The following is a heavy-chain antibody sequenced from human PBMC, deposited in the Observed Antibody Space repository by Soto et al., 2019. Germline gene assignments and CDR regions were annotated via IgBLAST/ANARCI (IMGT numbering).Heavy chain of an antibody. D-gene: IGHD1-26*01. Sequence: QVQLVQSGAEVKKPGSSVKVSCKASGGTFSIYAISWVRQAPGQGLEWMGGIIPIFGTANYAQKFQGRVTITADASTSTAYMEMSSLRSEDTAGYYWVRNLVGASYSTFDYWGQGTLVTVSS. CDR1: GGTFSIYA. CDR2: IIPIFGTA. J-gene: IGHJ4*02. CDR3: VRNLVGASYSTFDY. V-gene: IGHV1-69*01.